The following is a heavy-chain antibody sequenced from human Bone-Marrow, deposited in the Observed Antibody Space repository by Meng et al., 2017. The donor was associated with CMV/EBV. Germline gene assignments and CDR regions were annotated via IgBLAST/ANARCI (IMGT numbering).Heavy chain of an antibody. CDR2: IYPGNSDT. J-gene: IGHJ4*02. V-gene: IGHV5-51*01. CDR3: ARTWGNGRDY. CDR1: GYSFPSYW. Sequence: GESLKISCKGSGYSFPSYWIAWVRQMPGKGLEWMGIIYPGNSDTRYSPSLQGQVTISVDKSISTAYLQWSSLKASDTAMYYCARTWGNGRDYWGQGTLVTVSS. D-gene: IGHD5-24*01.